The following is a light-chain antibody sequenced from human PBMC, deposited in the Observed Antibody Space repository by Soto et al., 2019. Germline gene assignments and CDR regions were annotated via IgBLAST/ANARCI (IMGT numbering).Light chain of an antibody. Sequence: EIVMTQSPATLFVSPGGRATLSCRASQSVNSNLAWYQQRPGQAPRLLISGTSTRAPGIPARFSGSGSGTEFTLTINSLQSEDFAVYYWQQYNNWPPGITFGPGTKVDIK. CDR1: QSVNSN. CDR3: QQYNNWPPGIT. CDR2: GTS. V-gene: IGKV3-15*01. J-gene: IGKJ3*01.